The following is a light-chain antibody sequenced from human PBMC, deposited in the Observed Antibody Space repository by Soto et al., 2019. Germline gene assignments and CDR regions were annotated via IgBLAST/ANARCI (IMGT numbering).Light chain of an antibody. CDR1: SSDVGSYNR. CDR2: EVS. CDR3: SSYTSSSTYV. J-gene: IGLJ1*01. Sequence: QSALTQPPSVSGSPGQSVAISCTGPSSDVGSYNRVSWYQQPPGTAPKLMIYEVSNRPSGVPDRFSGSKSGNTASLTISGLQAEDEADYYCSSYTSSSTYVFGTGTKLTVL. V-gene: IGLV2-18*02.